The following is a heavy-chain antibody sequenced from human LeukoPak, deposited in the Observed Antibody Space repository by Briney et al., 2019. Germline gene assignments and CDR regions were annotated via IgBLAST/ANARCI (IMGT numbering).Heavy chain of an antibody. D-gene: IGHD3-22*01. V-gene: IGHV3-74*01. J-gene: IGHJ5*02. CDR2: ITNDGSST. CDR1: GLTFSSHW. Sequence: QPGGSLRLSCAASGLTFSSHWMHWVRQAPGKGLVWVSRITNDGSSTTYADSVKGRFTISRDNSKNTLYLQMSSLRAEDTAVYYCVKSPETYYYDSSGYPGGDWFDPWGQGTLVTVSS. CDR3: VKSPETYYYDSSGYPGGDWFDP.